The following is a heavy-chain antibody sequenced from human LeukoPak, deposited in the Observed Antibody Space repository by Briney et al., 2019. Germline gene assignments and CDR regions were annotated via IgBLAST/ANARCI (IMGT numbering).Heavy chain of an antibody. CDR2: ISQNGSVQ. V-gene: IGHV3-7*01. Sequence: PGGSLTLLCEASGFTFSSYWESWVCQAPGKGLEGVANISQNGSVQNYVDSVKGRFTTSRDNPKNSGYLQMSSLRAEDTAVYYCLVTTRSRGFDYWGQGTLVTVSS. CDR1: GFTFSSYW. CDR3: LVTTRSRGFDY. J-gene: IGHJ4*02. D-gene: IGHD1/OR15-1a*01.